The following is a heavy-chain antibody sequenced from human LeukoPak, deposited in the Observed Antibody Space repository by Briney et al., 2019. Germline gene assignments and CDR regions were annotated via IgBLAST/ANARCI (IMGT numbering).Heavy chain of an antibody. CDR1: GYSFTSYW. Sequence: GASLKISCRGSGYSFTSYWISWLRQLPGKGLEWIGIIYPGDSDTRYSPSFQGQVTISADKSISTAYLQWSSLKGSDTAMYYCARGSGYHDYWGQGTLVTVSS. J-gene: IGHJ4*02. V-gene: IGHV5-51*01. D-gene: IGHD3-22*01. CDR2: IYPGDSDT. CDR3: ARGSGYHDY.